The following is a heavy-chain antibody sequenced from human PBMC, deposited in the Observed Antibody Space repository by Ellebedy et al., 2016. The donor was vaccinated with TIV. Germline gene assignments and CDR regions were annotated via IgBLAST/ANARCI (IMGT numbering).Heavy chain of an antibody. CDR2: ISGSGDSP. D-gene: IGHD6-19*01. CDR1: GFTFSSYA. V-gene: IGHV3-23*01. CDR3: AKDRFSSAWYGGYFDY. J-gene: IGHJ4*02. Sequence: PGGSLRLSCAASGFTFSSYAMSWVRQAPGKGLEWVSAISGSGDSPHYADSVKGRFTISRDTSKNTLSLKMNSLRAEDTAVYYCAKDRFSSAWYGGYFDYWGQGTLVTVSS.